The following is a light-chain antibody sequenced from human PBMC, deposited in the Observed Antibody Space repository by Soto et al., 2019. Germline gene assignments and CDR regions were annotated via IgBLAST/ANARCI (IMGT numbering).Light chain of an antibody. CDR3: QQYGSSPRT. J-gene: IGKJ1*01. V-gene: IGKV3-20*01. CDR1: QSVSSNY. CDR2: GAS. Sequence: EIVLTQSPGTLSLSPAERSALSCRSSQSVSSNYLAWYQQKPGQAPTLLIYGASIRAAGIPDRFSGSGSGTDFTLTIRRLEPEDFAVYYCQQYGSSPRTFGQGTKVDIK.